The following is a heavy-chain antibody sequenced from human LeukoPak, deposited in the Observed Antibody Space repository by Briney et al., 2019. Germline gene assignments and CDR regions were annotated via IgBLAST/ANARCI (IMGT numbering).Heavy chain of an antibody. D-gene: IGHD6-13*01. CDR1: GFTFSSYA. Sequence: PGRSLRLSCAASGFTFSSYAMHWVRQAPGKGLEWVAVISYDGSNKYYADSVEGRFTISRDNSKNTLYLQMNSLRAEDTAVYYCARGSAAAGTRAFDYWGQGTLVTVSS. V-gene: IGHV3-30*01. J-gene: IGHJ4*02. CDR2: ISYDGSNK. CDR3: ARGSAAAGTRAFDY.